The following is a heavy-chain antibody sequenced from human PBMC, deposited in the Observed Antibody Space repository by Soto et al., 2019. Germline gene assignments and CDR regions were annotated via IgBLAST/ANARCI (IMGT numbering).Heavy chain of an antibody. Sequence: GESLKISCKGSGYSFTSYWISWVRQMPGKGLEWMGRTDPSDSYTNYSPSFQGHVTISADKSISTAYLQWSSLKASDTAMYYCARHGASVYDSSSWYQGWFDPWGQGTLVTVSS. CDR2: TDPSDSYT. J-gene: IGHJ5*02. CDR1: GYSFTSYW. D-gene: IGHD6-13*01. V-gene: IGHV5-10-1*01. CDR3: ARHGASVYDSSSWYQGWFDP.